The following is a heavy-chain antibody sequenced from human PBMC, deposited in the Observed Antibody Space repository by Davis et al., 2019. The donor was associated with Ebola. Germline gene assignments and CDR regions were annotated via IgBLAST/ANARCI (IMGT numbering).Heavy chain of an antibody. CDR1: GFTFSNYG. D-gene: IGHD3-10*01. CDR3: AKGWFGELLLDY. J-gene: IGHJ4*02. CDR2: ISHDGSNK. Sequence: GESLKISCAASGFTFSNYGMHWVRQAPGKGLEWVALISHDGSNKYYSDSVKGRFTISRDNSKNTLYLHMNSLRTEDTAVYYCAKGWFGELLLDYWGQGTLVTVSS. V-gene: IGHV3-30*18.